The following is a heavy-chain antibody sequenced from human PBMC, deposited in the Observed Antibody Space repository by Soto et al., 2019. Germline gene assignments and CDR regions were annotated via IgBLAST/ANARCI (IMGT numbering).Heavy chain of an antibody. CDR1: DFTLSSYG. D-gene: IGHD3-9*01. J-gene: IGHJ4*02. CDR2: IRGRGGTT. Sequence: GGSLRLSCAASDFTLSSYGMTWVRQAPGKGLEWVSTIRGRGGTTYYADSVRGRFTISRDNAQNTLFLQMNRLRAEDTAVYYCAKDVNYDVLAGYYYYWGQGTLVTVSS. V-gene: IGHV3-23*01. CDR3: AKDVNYDVLAGYYYY.